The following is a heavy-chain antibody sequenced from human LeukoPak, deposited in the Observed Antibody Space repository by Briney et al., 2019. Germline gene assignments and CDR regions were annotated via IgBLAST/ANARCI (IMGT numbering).Heavy chain of an antibody. V-gene: IGHV3-30-3*01. D-gene: IGHD3-10*01. J-gene: IGHJ6*02. CDR2: ISYDGSNK. CDR3: ARDNYYGSGSYGSYYGMDV. Sequence: GRSLRLSCAVSGFTFSSYAMHWVRQAPGKGLEWVAVISYDGSNKYSADSVKGRFTISRDNAKNSLYLQMNSLRAEDTAVYYCARDNYYGSGSYGSYYGMDVWGQGTTVTVSS. CDR1: GFTFSSYA.